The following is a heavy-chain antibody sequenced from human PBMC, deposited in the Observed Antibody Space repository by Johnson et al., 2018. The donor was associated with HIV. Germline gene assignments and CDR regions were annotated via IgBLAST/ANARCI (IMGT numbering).Heavy chain of an antibody. V-gene: IGHV3-30*03. J-gene: IGHJ3*02. CDR3: SRERYGSKASEGFDI. CDR1: GFSFSNYG. D-gene: IGHD2-15*01. CDR2: TSHDGSNK. Sequence: QVQLVESGGGVVQPGRSLRLSCAASGFSFSNYGMHWVRQAPGQGLEWVAVTSHDGSNKYYADSVKGRFTISRDNSKNTLYLQMNSLRAEDTAVYYCSRERYGSKASEGFDIWGQGTMVTVSS.